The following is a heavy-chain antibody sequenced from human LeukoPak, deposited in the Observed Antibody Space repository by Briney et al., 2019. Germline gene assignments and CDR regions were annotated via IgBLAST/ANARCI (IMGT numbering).Heavy chain of an antibody. CDR3: ASHVSPLGSPGYVYVS. J-gene: IGHJ4*02. Sequence: PSETLSLTCTVSGGSISSGSYYWSWIRQPAGKGLEYIGRIYTSGSPSYNPSLKSRVTISVDTSKKQFSLKLSSVTAADTAVYYCASHVSPLGSPGYVYVSWGQGTLVTVSS. V-gene: IGHV4-61*02. CDR2: IYTSGSP. D-gene: IGHD5-18*01. CDR1: GGSISSGSYY.